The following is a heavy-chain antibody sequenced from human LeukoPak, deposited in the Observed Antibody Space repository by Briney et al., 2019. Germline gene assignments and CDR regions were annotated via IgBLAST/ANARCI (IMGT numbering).Heavy chain of an antibody. Sequence: SETLSLTCAVSGGSISSGRYSWSWIRQPPGKGLEWIGEINHSGSTNYNPSLKSRVTISVDTSKNQFPLKLSSVTAADTAVYYCARVLRYCSSTGCYNSKYFQHWGQGTLVTVSS. CDR3: ARVLRYCSSTGCYNSKYFQH. CDR1: GGSISSGRYS. J-gene: IGHJ1*01. D-gene: IGHD2-2*02. V-gene: IGHV4-39*06. CDR2: INHSGST.